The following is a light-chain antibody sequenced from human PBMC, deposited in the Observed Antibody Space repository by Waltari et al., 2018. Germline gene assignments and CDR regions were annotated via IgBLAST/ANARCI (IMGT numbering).Light chain of an antibody. V-gene: IGKV3-20*01. CDR3: QKYESLPAT. Sequence: EIVLTQSPGTLSLSPGERATLSCRASQSVRKYLAWYQQRPGQAPRLLIYDASTRATGIPDRFSGSGFGTDFSLTSSRLEHEDFAVYYCQKYESLPATFGQGTKVEIK. J-gene: IGKJ1*01. CDR1: QSVRKY. CDR2: DAS.